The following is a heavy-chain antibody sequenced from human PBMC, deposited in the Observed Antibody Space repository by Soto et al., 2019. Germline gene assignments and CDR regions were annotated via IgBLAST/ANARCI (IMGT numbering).Heavy chain of an antibody. CDR3: ARTDPPIDY. J-gene: IGHJ4*02. CDR1: GFTFSDYY. Sequence: QVQLVESGGGLVKPGGSLRLSCAASGFTFSDYYMSWIRQAPGKALEWVSYISSRGSTISYAEAVKGRFTISRDNAQNAQYLQMNNLRAEDTHLYYSARTDPPIDYGGQGTLDTVSS. V-gene: IGHV3-11*04. CDR2: ISSRGSTI.